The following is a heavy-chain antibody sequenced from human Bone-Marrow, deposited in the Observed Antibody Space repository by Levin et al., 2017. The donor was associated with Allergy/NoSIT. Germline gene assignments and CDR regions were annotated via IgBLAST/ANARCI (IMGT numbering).Heavy chain of an antibody. CDR1: GYTFTFYG. V-gene: IGHV1-18*01. CDR2: ISPYNGDT. J-gene: IGHJ3*02. Sequence: ASVKVSCKASGYTFTFYGISWVRQAPGQGLEWMGWISPYNGDTNYAQKLQGRVTMTTDTSTSTAYMELRSLRSDDTAVYYCAREMAETAADTFDIWGQGTMVTVSS. CDR3: AREMAETAADTFDI. D-gene: IGHD2-8*01.